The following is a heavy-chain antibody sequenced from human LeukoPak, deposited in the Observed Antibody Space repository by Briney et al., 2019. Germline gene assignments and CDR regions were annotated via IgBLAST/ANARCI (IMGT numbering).Heavy chain of an antibody. Sequence: GRSLRLSCAASGFTFSSYGMHWVRQAPGKGLEWVAVIWYDGSNKYYADSVKGRFTISRDNSKNTLYLQMNSLRAEDTAVYYCARDAYFGVVTNFDYWGQGTLVTVSS. CDR1: GFTFSSYG. J-gene: IGHJ4*02. V-gene: IGHV3-33*01. CDR3: ARDAYFGVVTNFDY. D-gene: IGHD3-3*01. CDR2: IWYDGSNK.